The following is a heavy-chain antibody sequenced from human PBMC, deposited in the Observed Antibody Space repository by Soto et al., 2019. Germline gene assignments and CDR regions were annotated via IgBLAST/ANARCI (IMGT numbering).Heavy chain of an antibody. D-gene: IGHD4-4*01. CDR2: ISYDGSNK. V-gene: IGHV3-30*18. CDR1: GFTFSSYS. Sequence: GGSLRLSCAASGFTFSSYSMHWVRQAPGKGLEWVAVISYDGSNKYYADSVKGRFTISRDNSKNTLYLQMNSLRAEDTAGYYCAKQDYSSLGYYYGMDVWGQGTTVTVSS. J-gene: IGHJ6*02. CDR3: AKQDYSSLGYYYGMDV.